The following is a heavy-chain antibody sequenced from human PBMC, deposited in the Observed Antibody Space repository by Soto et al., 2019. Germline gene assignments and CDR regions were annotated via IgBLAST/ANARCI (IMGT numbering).Heavy chain of an antibody. J-gene: IGHJ3*02. CDR2: ISYDGSNK. V-gene: IGHV3-30-3*01. CDR3: ARRMHFDWLADAFDI. Sequence: PGGSLRLSCAASGFTFSSYAMHWVRQALGKGLEWVAVISYDGSNKYYADSVKGRFTISRDNSKNTLYLQMNSLRAEDTAVYYCARRMHFDWLADAFDIWGQGTMVTVSS. D-gene: IGHD3-9*01. CDR1: GFTFSSYA.